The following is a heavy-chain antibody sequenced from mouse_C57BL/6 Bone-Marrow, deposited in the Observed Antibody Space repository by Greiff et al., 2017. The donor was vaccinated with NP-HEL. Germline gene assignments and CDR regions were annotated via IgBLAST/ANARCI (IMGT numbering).Heavy chain of an antibody. Sequence: LVKPGASVKIPCKASGYTFTDYNMDWVKQSHGKSLEWIGDINPNNGGTIYNQKFKGKATLTVDKSSSTAYMELRSLTSEDTAVYYCARGYYSNFDWYFDVWGTGTTVTVSS. CDR2: INPNNGGT. V-gene: IGHV1-18*01. D-gene: IGHD2-5*01. CDR3: ARGYYSNFDWYFDV. CDR1: GYTFTDYN. J-gene: IGHJ1*03.